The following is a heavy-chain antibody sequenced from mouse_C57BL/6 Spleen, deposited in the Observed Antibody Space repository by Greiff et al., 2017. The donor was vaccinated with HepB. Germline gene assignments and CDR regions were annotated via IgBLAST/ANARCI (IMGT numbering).Heavy chain of an antibody. V-gene: IGHV3-6*01. D-gene: IGHD2-10*02. CDR3: AKGGVCDPWFAY. J-gene: IGHJ3*01. CDR1: GYSITSGYY. Sequence: EVQRVESGPGLVKPSQSLSLTCSVTGYSITSGYYWNWIRQFPGNKLEWMGYISYDGSNNYNPSLKNRISITRDTSKNQFFLKLNSVTTEDTATYYCAKGGVCDPWFAYWGQGTLVTVSA. CDR2: ISYDGSN.